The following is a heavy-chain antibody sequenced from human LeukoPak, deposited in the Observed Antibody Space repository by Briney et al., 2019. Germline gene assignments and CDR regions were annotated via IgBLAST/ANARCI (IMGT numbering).Heavy chain of an antibody. D-gene: IGHD3-3*01. CDR2: ISAYNGNT. CDR1: GYTFSSYG. V-gene: IGHV1-18*01. Sequence: ASVKVSCKASGYTFSSYGISWVRQAPGQGLEWMGWISAYNGNTNYAQKLQGRVTMTTDASTSTAYMELRSLRSDDTAVYYCARYRSPPPVRFSEWVPSFDYWGQGTLVTVSS. J-gene: IGHJ4*02. CDR3: ARYRSPPPVRFSEWVPSFDY.